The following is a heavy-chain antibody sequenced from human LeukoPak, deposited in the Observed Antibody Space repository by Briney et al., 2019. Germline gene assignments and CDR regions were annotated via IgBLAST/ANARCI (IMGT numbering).Heavy chain of an antibody. J-gene: IGHJ4*02. CDR2: IYYSGTT. CDR3: ARAGQFISARPITFDY. CDR1: GASINTYY. V-gene: IGHV4-59*01. Sequence: SETLSLTCTVSGASINTYYWSWIRQPPGKGLEWIGYIYYSGTTSYNPSLKTRVTISIDTSKNQFSLKLSSVTAADTAVYYCARAGQFISARPITFDYWGQGSLVTVSS. D-gene: IGHD6-6*01.